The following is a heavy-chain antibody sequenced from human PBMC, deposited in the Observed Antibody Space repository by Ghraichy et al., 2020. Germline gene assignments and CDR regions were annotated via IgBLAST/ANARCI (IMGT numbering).Heavy chain of an antibody. CDR1: GGTFSSYT. CDR3: AREGQSVEYFQH. CDR2: IIPILGIA. V-gene: IGHV1-69*04. Sequence: SVKVSCKASGGTFSSYTISWVRQAPGQGLEWMGRIIPILGIANYAQKFQGRVTITADKSTSTAYMELSSLRSEDTAVYYCAREGQSVEYFQHWGQGTLVTVSS. J-gene: IGHJ1*01.